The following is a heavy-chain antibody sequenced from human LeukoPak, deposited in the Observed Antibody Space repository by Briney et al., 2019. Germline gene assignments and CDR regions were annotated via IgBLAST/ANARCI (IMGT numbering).Heavy chain of an antibody. D-gene: IGHD3-3*01. CDR2: INHSGST. Sequence: SETLSLTCAVYGGSFSGYYWSWIRQPPGKGLEWIREINHSGSTNYNPSLKSRVTISVDTSKNQFSLKLSSVTAADTAVYYCARDRRTIFGVVIRTGIDYWGQGTLVTVSS. V-gene: IGHV4-34*01. J-gene: IGHJ4*02. CDR3: ARDRRTIFGVVIRTGIDY. CDR1: GGSFSGYY.